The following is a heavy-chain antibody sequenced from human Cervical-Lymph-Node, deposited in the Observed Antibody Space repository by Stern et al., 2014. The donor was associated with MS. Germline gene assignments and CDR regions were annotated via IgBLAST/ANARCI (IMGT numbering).Heavy chain of an antibody. J-gene: IGHJ4*02. CDR3: ARFSGSFPLDI. D-gene: IGHD1-26*01. Sequence: EVQLVESGAEVKKPGESLKISCKGFGYSFTNNWIAWVRQMPGKGLEWMGMIFPRDSDTTYSPSFQGRVIISVDNSISTAYLQWNSLKASDTAMYFCARFSGSFPLDIWGQGTLVTVPS. V-gene: IGHV5-51*01. CDR1: GYSFTNNW. CDR2: IFPRDSDT.